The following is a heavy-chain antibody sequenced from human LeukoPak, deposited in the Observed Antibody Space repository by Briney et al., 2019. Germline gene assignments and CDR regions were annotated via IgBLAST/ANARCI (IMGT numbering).Heavy chain of an antibody. CDR3: ARAPRYPFGESYYYYGMDV. CDR1: GFTFSSYA. J-gene: IGHJ6*02. Sequence: GGSLRLSCAASGFTFSSYAMHWDRQPPGKGLEWVAVISYDGSNKYYADSVKGRFTSSRYNSKNTLDLQMYSLRAEDTAVYYCARAPRYPFGESYYYYGMDVWGQGTTVTVSS. D-gene: IGHD3-10*01. CDR2: ISYDGSNK. V-gene: IGHV3-30*04.